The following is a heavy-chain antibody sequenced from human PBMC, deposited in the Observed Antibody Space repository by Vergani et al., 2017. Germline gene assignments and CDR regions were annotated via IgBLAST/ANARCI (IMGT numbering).Heavy chain of an antibody. J-gene: IGHJ4*02. V-gene: IGHV5-10-1*01. Sequence: EVQLVQSGAEVKKPGESLRISCKGSGYSFTSYWISWVRQMPGKGLEWMGRIDPSDSYTNYSPSFQGHVTISADKSISTAYLQWSSLKAADTAMYYCALGWQQLVALGYWGQGTLVTVSS. D-gene: IGHD6-13*01. CDR1: GYSFTSYW. CDR2: IDPSDSYT. CDR3: ALGWQQLVALGY.